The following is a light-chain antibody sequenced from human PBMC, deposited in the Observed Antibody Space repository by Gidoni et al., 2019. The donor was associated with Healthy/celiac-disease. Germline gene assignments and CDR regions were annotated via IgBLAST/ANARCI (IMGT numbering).Light chain of an antibody. Sequence: EIVMTQSPATLSVSPGERATLSCRASQSVSSNLAWYQQKPGQAPRLLIYGASTRATGIPARFIVSGSGTEFTLTISSLQSEDFAVYYCQQYNNWPPLTFGGGTKVEIK. J-gene: IGKJ4*01. CDR2: GAS. V-gene: IGKV3-15*01. CDR3: QQYNNWPPLT. CDR1: QSVSSN.